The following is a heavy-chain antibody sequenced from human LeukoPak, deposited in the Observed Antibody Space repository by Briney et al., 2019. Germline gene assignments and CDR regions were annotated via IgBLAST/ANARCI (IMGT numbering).Heavy chain of an antibody. D-gene: IGHD5-24*01. J-gene: IGHJ6*03. CDR3: AAGGLHDCYMDV. CDR1: GGTFSSYA. CDR2: IIPVFGTA. V-gene: IGHV1-69*05. Sequence: SVKVSCKASGGTFSSYAISWVRQAPGQGLEWMGGIIPVFGTANYAQKFQGRVTITTDESTSTAYMELSSLRSEDTAVYYCAAGGLHDCYMDVWGKGTTVTVSS.